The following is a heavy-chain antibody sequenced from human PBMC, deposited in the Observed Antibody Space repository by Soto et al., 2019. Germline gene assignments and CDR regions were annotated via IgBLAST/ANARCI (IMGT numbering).Heavy chain of an antibody. J-gene: IGHJ6*03. CDR3: AGRRNCSGCSCYSGYYYYMDV. Sequence: SETLSLTCAVSSVSISSSNWWSWVRQPPGKGLEWIGEIYHSGSTNYNPSLKSRVTISVDKSKNQFSLKLSSVTAADTAVYYCAGRRNCSGCSCYSGYYYYMDVWGKGTTVTVSS. CDR2: IYHSGST. V-gene: IGHV4-4*02. D-gene: IGHD2-15*01. CDR1: SVSISSSNW.